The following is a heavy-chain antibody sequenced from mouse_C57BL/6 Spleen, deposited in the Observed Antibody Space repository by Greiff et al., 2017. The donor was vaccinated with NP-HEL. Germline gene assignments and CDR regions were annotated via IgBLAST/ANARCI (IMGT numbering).Heavy chain of an antibody. CDR1: GFNIKDYY. D-gene: IGHD2-4*01. CDR3: ARGYYDYEDFDY. CDR2: IDPEGGET. J-gene: IGHJ2*01. Sequence: VQLQQSGAELVKPGASVKLSCTASGFNIKDYYMHWVKQRTEKGLEWIGRIDPEGGETKYDPKFQGTATITADTSSIPSYLQLSSLTSEDTSVYYCARGYYDYEDFDYWGQGTTLTVSS. V-gene: IGHV14-2*01.